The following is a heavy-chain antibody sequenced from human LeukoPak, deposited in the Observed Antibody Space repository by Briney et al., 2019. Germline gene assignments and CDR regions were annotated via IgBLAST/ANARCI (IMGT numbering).Heavy chain of an antibody. Sequence: GASVKVSCKASGYPFIGHYIHWVRQAPGQGLEWMGWINPNTGDTNSAQNFQGSVTMTRDPSISTAYMELSRLTSDDTAVYFCARVLDYDSSGYYYTVEIDAFDIWGQGTMVTVSS. V-gene: IGHV1-2*02. J-gene: IGHJ3*02. D-gene: IGHD3-22*01. CDR1: GYPFIGHY. CDR2: INPNTGDT. CDR3: ARVLDYDSSGYYYTVEIDAFDI.